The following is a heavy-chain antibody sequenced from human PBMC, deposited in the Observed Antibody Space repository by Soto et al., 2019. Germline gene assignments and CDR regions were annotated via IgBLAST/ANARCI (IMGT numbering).Heavy chain of an antibody. V-gene: IGHV3-23*01. Sequence: GGSLRLSCTGSGFSFFSYAMSWVRQAPGKGFEWVSTISGSGGHTYYADSVKGRFVVSRDNDKNTVYLHMSSLTGEGTAVYFCAKIEMGWFAHWGQGTQVTVSS. J-gene: IGHJ5*02. CDR3: AKIEMGWFAH. CDR2: ISGSGGHT. D-gene: IGHD2-8*01. CDR1: GFSFFSYA.